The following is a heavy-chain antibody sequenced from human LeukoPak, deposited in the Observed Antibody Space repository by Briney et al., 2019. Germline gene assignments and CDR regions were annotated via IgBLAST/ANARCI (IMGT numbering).Heavy chain of an antibody. CDR2: IYTSGST. V-gene: IGHV4-61*02. Sequence: SETLSLTCTVSGGSINSGSYYWSWIRQPAGKELEWIGRIYTSGSTNYNPSLKSRVTISVDTSKNQFSLKLSSVTAADTAVYYCARAFYPGYYSYMAVWGKGTTVTVSS. D-gene: IGHD3-3*02. J-gene: IGHJ6*03. CDR3: ARAFYPGYYSYMAV. CDR1: GGSINSGSYY.